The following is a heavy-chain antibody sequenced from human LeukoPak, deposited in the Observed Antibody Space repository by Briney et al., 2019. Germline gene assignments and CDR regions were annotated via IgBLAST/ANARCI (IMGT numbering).Heavy chain of an antibody. V-gene: IGHV4-31*03. CDR1: GGSISNGGNY. J-gene: IGHJ4*02. CDR3: ARGVYYDSSGYFYFDY. D-gene: IGHD3-22*01. Sequence: SQTLSLTCTVSGGSISNGGNYWSWIRQHPGKGLEWIGYIYYSGSTYYNPSLKSRVTISVDTSKNQSSLKLSSVTAADTAVYYCARGVYYDSSGYFYFDYWGQGTLVTVSS. CDR2: IYYSGST.